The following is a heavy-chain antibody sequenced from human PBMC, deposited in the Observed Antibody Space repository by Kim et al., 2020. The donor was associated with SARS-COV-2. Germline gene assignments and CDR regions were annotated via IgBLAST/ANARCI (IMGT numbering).Heavy chain of an antibody. J-gene: IGHJ3*02. D-gene: IGHD3-3*01. Sequence: SETLSLTCTVSGGSISSSSYYWGWIRQPPGKGLEWIGSIYYSGSTYYNPSLKSRVTISVDTSKNQFSLKLSSVTAADTAVYYCVNFSFGVVISDAFDIWGQGTMVTVSS. CDR1: GGSISSSSYY. V-gene: IGHV4-39*01. CDR3: VNFSFGVVISDAFDI. CDR2: IYYSGST.